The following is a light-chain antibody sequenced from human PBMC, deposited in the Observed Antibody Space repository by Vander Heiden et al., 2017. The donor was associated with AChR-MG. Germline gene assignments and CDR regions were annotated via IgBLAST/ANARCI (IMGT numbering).Light chain of an antibody. Sequence: QSVVTQPPSVSGAPGQRVTIPCTGSSSNIGAGYDVNWYQQLPGAAPKLLIYSNSNRPTGVPDRFSGSNSGTSASLAITGLQAEDEADYYYQSYDNSLRTSVFGGGTKLTVL. CDR3: QSYDNSLRTSV. CDR1: SSNIGAGYD. J-gene: IGLJ3*02. V-gene: IGLV1-40*01. CDR2: SNS.